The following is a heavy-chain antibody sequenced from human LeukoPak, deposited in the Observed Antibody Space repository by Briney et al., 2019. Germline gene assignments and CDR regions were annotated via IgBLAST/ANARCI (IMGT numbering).Heavy chain of an antibody. CDR3: ANTMYGSAGSPFDY. V-gene: IGHV3-30*02. CDR2: IQYDGSKR. D-gene: IGHD6-19*01. CDR1: TFTFSSYG. Sequence: GWSLRLSCAASTFTFSSYGMHWVRQAPGKGLEWVAFIQYDGSKRYYADSVKGRFTISRDDSRNTLYLQMNSLRPEDTALYYCANTMYGSAGSPFDYWGRGTLVTVSS. J-gene: IGHJ4*02.